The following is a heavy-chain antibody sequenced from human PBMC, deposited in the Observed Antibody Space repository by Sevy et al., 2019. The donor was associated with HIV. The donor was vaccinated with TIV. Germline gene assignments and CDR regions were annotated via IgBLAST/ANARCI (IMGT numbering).Heavy chain of an antibody. CDR2: IYNTGTT. CDR1: GDSINNGDYY. CDR3: ARTTVTTLSSARNNWFDP. Sequence: SETLSLTCTVSGDSINNGDYYWSWVRQHPGKGLEWNGKIYNTGTTYYNPSLKRRLRISVERSENTLSLSLRSVTAADTAVYYCARTTVTTLSSARNNWFDPWGQGTLVTVSS. V-gene: IGHV4-31*03. J-gene: IGHJ5*02. D-gene: IGHD4-4*01.